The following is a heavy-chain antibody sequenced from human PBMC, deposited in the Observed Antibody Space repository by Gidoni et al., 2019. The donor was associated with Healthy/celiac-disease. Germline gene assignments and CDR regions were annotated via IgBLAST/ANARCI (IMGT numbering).Heavy chain of an antibody. CDR1: GLTFSSYA. J-gene: IGHJ4*02. Sequence: EVQLLESGGGLVQPGGSLRLSCAASGLTFSSYAMSWVRQAPGKGLEWVSAISGSGGSTYYADSGKGRFTISRDNSKNTLYLQMNSLRAEDTAVYYCAKERGSGSYYFDYWGQGTLVTVSS. V-gene: IGHV3-23*01. CDR3: AKERGSGSYYFDY. D-gene: IGHD3-10*01. CDR2: ISGSGGST.